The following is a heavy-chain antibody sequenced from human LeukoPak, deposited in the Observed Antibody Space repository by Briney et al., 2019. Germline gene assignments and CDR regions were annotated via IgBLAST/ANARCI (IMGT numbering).Heavy chain of an antibody. D-gene: IGHD6-25*01. CDR2: ISYSGNT. CDR3: ARSGGCFDY. Sequence: PSETLSLTCTVSGGSISNYYWSWIRQPPGKGLEWIGYISYSGNTNYNPSLKSRVTISVDTSKNQFSLKLSSVTAADTAVYYCARSGGCFDYWGQGTLVTVSS. CDR1: GGSISNYY. V-gene: IGHV4-59*01. J-gene: IGHJ4*02.